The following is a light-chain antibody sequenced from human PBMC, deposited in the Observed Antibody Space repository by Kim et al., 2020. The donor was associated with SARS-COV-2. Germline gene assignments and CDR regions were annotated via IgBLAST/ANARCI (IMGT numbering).Light chain of an antibody. J-gene: IGKJ5*01. CDR3: QQYYFTPIT. V-gene: IGKV4-1*01. CDR2: WAS. CDR1: QSILYTSNKKNY. Sequence: DVVMTQSPYSLAVSLGERATINCRSDQSILYTSNKKNYLAWYQQKPGQPPRLLIYWASIRKPGVPERFSGGGAGTDFTLTITDLQAEDVAVYYCQQYYFTPITFGQGTRLEIK.